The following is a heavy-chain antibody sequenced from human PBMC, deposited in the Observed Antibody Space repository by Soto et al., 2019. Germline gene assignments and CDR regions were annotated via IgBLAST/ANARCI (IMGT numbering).Heavy chain of an antibody. CDR1: GGSFSGYY. V-gene: IGHV4-34*01. J-gene: IGHJ4*02. D-gene: IGHD2-15*01. CDR2: INHSGST. CDR3: ARRTWYDDY. Sequence: SETLSLTCAVYGGSFSGYYWSWIRQPPGKGLEWIGEINHSGSTNYNPSLKSRVTISVDTSKNQFSLKLSSVTAADTAVYYCARRTWYDDYWGQGTLVPV.